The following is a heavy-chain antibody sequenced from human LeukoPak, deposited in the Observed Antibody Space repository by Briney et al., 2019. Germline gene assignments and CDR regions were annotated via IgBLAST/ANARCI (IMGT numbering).Heavy chain of an antibody. CDR1: GGSISSYY. CDR2: IYYSGST. Sequence: SETLSLTCTVSGGSISSYYWSWIRQPPGRGLEWIGYIYYSGSTNYNPSLKSRVTISVDTSKNQFSLKLSSVTAADTAVYYCARERGGKGDFDYWGQGTLVTVSS. V-gene: IGHV4-59*01. D-gene: IGHD4-23*01. J-gene: IGHJ4*02. CDR3: ARERGGKGDFDY.